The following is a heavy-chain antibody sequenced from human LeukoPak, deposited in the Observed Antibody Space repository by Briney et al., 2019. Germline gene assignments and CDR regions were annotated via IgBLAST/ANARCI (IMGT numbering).Heavy chain of an antibody. D-gene: IGHD6-19*01. CDR3: ARDGGYSSGSSDY. CDR1: GYTFTNYG. Sequence: GASVKVSCKASGYTFTNYGIRWVRQAPGQGLERMGWISAYSGNTNYAQKFQDRVTMTTDTSTSTAYMELRSLRSDDTAVFYCARDGGYSSGSSDYWGQGTLVTVSS. J-gene: IGHJ4*02. V-gene: IGHV1-18*01. CDR2: ISAYSGNT.